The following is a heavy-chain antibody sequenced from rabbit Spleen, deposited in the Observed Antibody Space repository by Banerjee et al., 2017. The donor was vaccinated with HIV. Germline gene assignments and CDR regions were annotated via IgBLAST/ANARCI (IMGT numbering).Heavy chain of an antibody. D-gene: IGHD2-1*01. Sequence: QSLEESGGGLVQPEGSLALTCKASGFTISSSYYMCWVRQAPGKGLEWIACIYAGTIGSTVYASWAKGRFTCSKTSSTTVTLQMTSLTVADTATYFCARSTYGYDDYGDLYYAAMDLWGQGTLVTVS. CDR3: ARSTYGYDDYGDLYYAAMDL. J-gene: IGHJ6*01. V-gene: IGHV1S40*01. CDR2: IYAGTIGST. CDR1: GFTISSSYY.